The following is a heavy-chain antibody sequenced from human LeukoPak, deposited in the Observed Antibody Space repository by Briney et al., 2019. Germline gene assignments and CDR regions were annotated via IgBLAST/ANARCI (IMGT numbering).Heavy chain of an antibody. CDR3: ARNQEGATIDY. V-gene: IGHV1-46*03. CDR2: INPSGGST. J-gene: IGHJ4*02. CDR1: GYIFTSYY. Sequence: ASVKVSCKASGYIFTSYYMHWVRQAPGQGLEWMGMINPSGGSTTYAQKCQGRVTLTRDTSTSTVYMELSSLRSEDTAVYYCARNQEGATIDYWGQGTLVTVSS. D-gene: IGHD1-26*01.